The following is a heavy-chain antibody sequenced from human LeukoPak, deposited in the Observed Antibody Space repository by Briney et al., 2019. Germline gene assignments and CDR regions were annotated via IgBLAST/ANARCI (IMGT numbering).Heavy chain of an antibody. D-gene: IGHD5-18*01. V-gene: IGHV4-34*01. CDR2: INHSGST. Sequence: SETLSLTCAVYGGSFSGYYWSWIRQPPGKGLEWIGEINHSGSTNYNPPLKSRVTISVDTSKNQFSLKLSSVTAADTAVYYCARLHVNTAEGFDYWGQGTLVTVSS. CDR1: GGSFSGYY. CDR3: ARLHVNTAEGFDY. J-gene: IGHJ4*02.